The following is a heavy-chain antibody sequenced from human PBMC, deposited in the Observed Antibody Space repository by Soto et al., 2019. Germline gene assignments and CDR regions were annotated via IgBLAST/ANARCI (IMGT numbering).Heavy chain of an antibody. J-gene: IGHJ4*01. CDR2: IYYNGNT. CDR3: SIPGDCGYWYYFDY. V-gene: IGHV4-59*03. D-gene: IGHD2-21*02. Sequence: SETLSVTCTVSGDFISTYYWSWIRLPPWKGLEWIAYIYYNGNTNYNPSLKSRVTISVDTSKNQYSLKLNPVTAADTAVYYCSIPGDCGYWYYFDYWGQGTMVTVSS. CDR1: GDFISTYY.